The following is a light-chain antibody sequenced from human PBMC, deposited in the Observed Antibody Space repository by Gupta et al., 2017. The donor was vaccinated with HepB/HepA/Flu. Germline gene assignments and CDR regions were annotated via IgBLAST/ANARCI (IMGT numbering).Light chain of an antibody. CDR3: AAWDDSRNGLV. CDR2: SNN. CDR1: SSNIGSNT. V-gene: IGLV1-44*01. J-gene: IGLJ2*01. Sequence: QSVLTQPPSASVPPGQRVTISCSGSSSNIGSNTVDCYQQLPATAPKLLIYSNNPRRSGVPDRFSGSKYGTSAAMAISGLQAEDEADYYCAAWDDSRNGLVFGGGTKLTVL.